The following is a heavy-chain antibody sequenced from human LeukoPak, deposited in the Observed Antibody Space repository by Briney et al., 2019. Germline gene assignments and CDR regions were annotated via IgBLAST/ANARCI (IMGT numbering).Heavy chain of an antibody. CDR1: GDSITSYY. J-gene: IGHJ4*02. Sequence: SETLSLTCSVSGDSITSYYWSWMRQPPGKGLEWIGYIYYGGGTTYHPSLKSRVTMSLDTSKNQFSLKLSSVTAADTAVYYCARAAPAPYYDFWSGYYSPPYFGYWGQGTLVTVSS. CDR2: IYYGGGT. CDR3: ARAAPAPYYDFWSGYYSPPYFGY. V-gene: IGHV4-59*12. D-gene: IGHD3-3*01.